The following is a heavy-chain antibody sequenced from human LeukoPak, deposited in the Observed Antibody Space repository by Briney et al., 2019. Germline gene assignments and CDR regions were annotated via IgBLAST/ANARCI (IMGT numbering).Heavy chain of an antibody. D-gene: IGHD4-23*01. V-gene: IGHV4-39*01. CDR2: IYYSGSA. CDR1: GGSISNSSYY. Sequence: SETLSLTCIVSGGSISNSSYYWGWIRQPPGKGLEWIGSIYYSGSAYYNPSLKSRVTISVDTSKNQFSLKLTSVTAADTAVYYCVRRWVVTPNYWGQGTLVTVSS. J-gene: IGHJ4*02. CDR3: VRRWVVTPNY.